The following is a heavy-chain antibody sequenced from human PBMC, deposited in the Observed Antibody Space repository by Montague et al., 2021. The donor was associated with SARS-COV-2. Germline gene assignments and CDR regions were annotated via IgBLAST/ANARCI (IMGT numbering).Heavy chain of an antibody. CDR3: AHKTGLRYFDWLFQTHPTGGYFDR. J-gene: IGHJ2*01. D-gene: IGHD3-9*01. CDR2: IYRDDDK. V-gene: IGHV2-5*02. Sequence: PALVKPTQTLALTCTFSGFSLSTSGVGVGWIRQPPGKALEWLALIYRDDDKRYSPSLKRRLTITKDTSKNQVVLTMTNMDPVDTATYYCAHKTGLRYFDWLFQTHPTGGYFDRWGRGTLVTVSS. CDR1: GFSLSTSGVG.